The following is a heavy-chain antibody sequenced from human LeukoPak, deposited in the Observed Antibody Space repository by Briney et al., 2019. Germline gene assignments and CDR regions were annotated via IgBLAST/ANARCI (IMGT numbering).Heavy chain of an antibody. V-gene: IGHV3-21*01. Sequence: GGSLRLSCAASGFTFSSYSMNWVRQAPGKGLEWVSSISNDAKYIYYADSLKGRFTVSRDNAKNSLYLQMNSLVVEDTAVYYCTTPAAGPRAEYSQYWGQGTLVTVSS. CDR2: ISNDAKYI. J-gene: IGHJ1*01. CDR3: TTPAAGPRAEYSQY. D-gene: IGHD6-13*01. CDR1: GFTFSSYS.